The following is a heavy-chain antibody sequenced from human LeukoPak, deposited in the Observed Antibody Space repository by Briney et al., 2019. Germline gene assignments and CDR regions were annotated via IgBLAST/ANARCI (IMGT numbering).Heavy chain of an antibody. J-gene: IGHJ3*02. CDR3: AKRTFGGAIAPSDAFEN. D-gene: IGHD3-16*01. V-gene: IGHV4-4*02. Sequence: PSETLSLTCVVSGVSIGGSNWWSWVRQFPGKGLEFIGEIHHTGSTNSNPSLKSRITISVDQAKNQFSLKVTSVTAADTAVYYCAKRTFGGAIAPSDAFENWGQGTLVTVSS. CDR2: IHHTGST. CDR1: GVSIGGSNW.